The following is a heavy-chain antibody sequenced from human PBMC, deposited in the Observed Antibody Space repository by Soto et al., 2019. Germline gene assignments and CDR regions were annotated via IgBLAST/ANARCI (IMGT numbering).Heavy chain of an antibody. CDR1: GFTFSSYA. CDR2: ISYDGSNK. J-gene: IGHJ4*02. D-gene: IGHD2-2*01. V-gene: IGHV3-30-3*01. CDR3: ARGVHSTTPFDY. Sequence: QVQLVESGGGVVQPGRSLRLSCAASGFTFSSYAMHWVRQAPGKGLEWVAVISYDGSNKYYADSVKGRFTISRDNSKNTLYLQMNSLRAEDTAVYYCARGVHSTTPFDYWGQGTLVTVSS.